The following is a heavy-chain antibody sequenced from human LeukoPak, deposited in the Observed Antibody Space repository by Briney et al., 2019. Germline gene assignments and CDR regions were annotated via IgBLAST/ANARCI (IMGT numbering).Heavy chain of an antibody. Sequence: KPGGSLRLSCAASGFTFSSYSMNWVHQAPGKGLEWVSSISSSSSYIYYADSVKGRFTISRDNAKNSLFLQMNSLRAEDTAVYYCARGSYYDNSGYPNCVDYWGQGTLVTVSS. D-gene: IGHD3-22*01. CDR3: ARGSYYDNSGYPNCVDY. V-gene: IGHV3-21*01. J-gene: IGHJ4*02. CDR2: ISSSSSYI. CDR1: GFTFSSYS.